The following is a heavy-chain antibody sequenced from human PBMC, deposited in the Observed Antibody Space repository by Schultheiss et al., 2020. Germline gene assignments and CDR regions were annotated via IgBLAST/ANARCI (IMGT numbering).Heavy chain of an antibody. J-gene: IGHJ4*02. CDR3: AKDAPRGGWYFLDY. CDR1: GFTFSSYA. D-gene: IGHD6-19*01. Sequence: GESLKISCAASGFTFSSYAMSWVRQAPGKGLEWVSAISGSGGSTYYADSVKGRFTISRDNSKNTLYLQMNSLRAEDTAVYYCAKDAPRGGWYFLDYWGQGTLVTVSS. V-gene: IGHV3-23*01. CDR2: ISGSGGST.